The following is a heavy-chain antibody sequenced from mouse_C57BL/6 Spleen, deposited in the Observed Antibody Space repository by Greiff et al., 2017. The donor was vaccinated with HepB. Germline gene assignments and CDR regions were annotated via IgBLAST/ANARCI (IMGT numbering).Heavy chain of an antibody. CDR2: ISNGGGST. D-gene: IGHD1-1*01. J-gene: IGHJ1*03. Sequence: EVQLVESGGGLVQPGGSLTLSCAASGFTFSDYYMYWVRQTPEKRLEWVAYISNGGGSTYYPDTVKGRFTISRDNAKNTLYLQMSRLKSEDTAMYYCARHDYYGSSPYRYFDVWGTGTTVTVSS. V-gene: IGHV5-12*01. CDR1: GFTFSDYY. CDR3: ARHDYYGSSPYRYFDV.